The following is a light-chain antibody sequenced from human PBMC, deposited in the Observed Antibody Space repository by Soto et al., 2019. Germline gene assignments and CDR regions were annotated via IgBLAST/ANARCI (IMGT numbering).Light chain of an antibody. CDR1: QSISSW. CDR3: QQFNSL. J-gene: IGKJ5*01. V-gene: IGKV1-5*03. CDR2: KAS. Sequence: DIKMTQSPSTLSASVGDRVTITCRASQSISSWLAWYQQKPGKAPKLLIYKASSLESGVPSRFSGSGSGTEFTLTISSLQPDDFATYYCQQFNSLFGQGTRLEIK.